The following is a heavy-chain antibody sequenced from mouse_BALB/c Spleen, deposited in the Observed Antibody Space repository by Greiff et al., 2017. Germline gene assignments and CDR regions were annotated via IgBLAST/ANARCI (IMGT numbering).Heavy chain of an antibody. D-gene: IGHD1-1*02. V-gene: IGHV2-9*02. Sequence: QVQLKESGPGLVAPSQSLSITCTVSGFSLTSYGVHWVRQPPGKGLEWLGVIWAGGSTNYNSALMSRLSISKDNSKSQVFLKMNSLRTDDTAMYYCARDTGGKGYFDVWGAGTTVTVSS. CDR1: GFSLTSYG. CDR2: IWAGGST. J-gene: IGHJ1*01. CDR3: ARDTGGKGYFDV.